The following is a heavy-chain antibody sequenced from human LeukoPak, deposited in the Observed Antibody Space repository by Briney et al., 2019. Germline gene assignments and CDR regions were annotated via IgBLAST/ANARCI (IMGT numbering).Heavy chain of an antibody. J-gene: IGHJ5*02. CDR3: ARGGITMVRGVIDWFDP. V-gene: IGHV1-69*13. CDR2: IIPIFGTA. CDR1: GYTFTGYY. Sequence: SVKVSCKASGYTFTGYYMHWVRQAPGQGLEWMGGIIPIFGTANYAQKFQGRVTITAGESTSTAYMELSSLRSEDTAVYYCARGGITMVRGVIDWFDPWGQGTLVTVSS. D-gene: IGHD3-10*01.